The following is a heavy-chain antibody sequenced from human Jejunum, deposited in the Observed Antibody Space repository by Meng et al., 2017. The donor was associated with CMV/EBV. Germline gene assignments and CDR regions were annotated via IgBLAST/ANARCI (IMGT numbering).Heavy chain of an antibody. CDR3: SHFVGGYYPSSPDY. Sequence: IRLQGPDPTLGKPTLTPTVTRCFAGFAPSSSVEGLGWSRQPPRQALERLALMYRGDNKRYNPSLNSRITIAKATSKNEVVLTLTNMCPIDTGTYFCSHFVGGYYPSSPDYWGQGTLVTVSS. D-gene: IGHD1-26*01. CDR2: MYRGDNK. CDR1: GFAPSSSVEG. J-gene: IGHJ4*02. V-gene: IGHV2-5*02.